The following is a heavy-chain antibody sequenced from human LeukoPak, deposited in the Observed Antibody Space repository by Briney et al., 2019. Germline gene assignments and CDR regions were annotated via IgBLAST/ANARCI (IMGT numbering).Heavy chain of an antibody. CDR2: ISSDGSDK. D-gene: IGHD4-23*01. Sequence: GGSLRLFCAASGFTFSSYGMHWVRQAPGKGLEWVAVISSDGSDKYYADSVKGRFTISRDNSKNTMYLQMNSLRDEDTAVYYCAKGSATTVVTIDYWGQGTLVTVSS. V-gene: IGHV3-30*18. CDR1: GFTFSSYG. J-gene: IGHJ4*02. CDR3: AKGSATTVVTIDY.